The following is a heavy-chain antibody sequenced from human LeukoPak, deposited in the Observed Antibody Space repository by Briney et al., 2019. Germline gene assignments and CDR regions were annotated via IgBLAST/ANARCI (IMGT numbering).Heavy chain of an antibody. CDR1: GFTLSDYA. J-gene: IGHJ4*02. CDR3: ARDWMGSTRLAGDC. CDR2: IWYDGSNI. Sequence: SGGSLSLSCAASGFTLSDYAVHWVRQAPGKELEWVAMIWYDGSNIYYADSVKGRFTISRDNSKNTVSLQMNSLRVEDTAVYYCARDWMGSTRLAGDCWGQGTLVTVSS. D-gene: IGHD2/OR15-2a*01. V-gene: IGHV3-33*01.